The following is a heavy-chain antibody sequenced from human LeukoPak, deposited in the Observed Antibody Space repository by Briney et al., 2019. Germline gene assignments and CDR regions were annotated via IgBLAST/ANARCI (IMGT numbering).Heavy chain of an antibody. V-gene: IGHV3-48*02. CDR3: VRESSYAFNI. CDR1: GFTFSGYN. CDR2: ISSTSSII. Sequence: PGGSLRLSGGASGFTFSGYNMNWVRQAPGKGLEWVSYISSTSSIISYVDSVRGRFTISRDNAKNSLYLQMNSLRDEDTAVYYCVRESSYAFNIWGQGTMVTVSS. J-gene: IGHJ3*02.